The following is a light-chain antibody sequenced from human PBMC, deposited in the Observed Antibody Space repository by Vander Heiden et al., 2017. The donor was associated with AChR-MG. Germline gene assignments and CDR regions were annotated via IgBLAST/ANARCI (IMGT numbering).Light chain of an antibody. J-gene: IGLJ1*01. Sequence: QSALTQPASVSGSPGQSITISCTGTSSDVGGYTYFSGTQEHPGKAPKLMIYDVSNRPSGVSNRFSGSKSGNTASLTISGLQAEDEADYYCSSYTSSSTLYVFGTGTKVTVL. V-gene: IGLV2-14*01. CDR1: SSDVGGYTY. CDR2: DVS. CDR3: SSYTSSSTLYV.